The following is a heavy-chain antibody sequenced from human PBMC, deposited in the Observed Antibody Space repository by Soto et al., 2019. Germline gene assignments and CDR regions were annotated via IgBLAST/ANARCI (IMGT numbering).Heavy chain of an antibody. CDR3: ARDNSPEYQLLGYSPNWFDP. D-gene: IGHD2-2*01. CDR2: SSSSSSYI. CDR1: GFTFSSYS. V-gene: IGHV3-21*01. J-gene: IGHJ5*02. Sequence: GGSLRLSCAASGFTFSSYSMNWVRQAPGKGLEWVSSSSSSSSYIYYADSVKRRFHISRDNAKNSLYLQMNSLRAEDTAVYYYARDNSPEYQLLGYSPNWFDPWGQGTLVTVSS.